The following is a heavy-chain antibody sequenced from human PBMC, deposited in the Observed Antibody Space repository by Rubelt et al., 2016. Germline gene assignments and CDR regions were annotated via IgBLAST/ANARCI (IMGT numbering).Heavy chain of an antibody. CDR1: GGSFSGYY. J-gene: IGHJ4*02. CDR3: ARLGGLIDY. V-gene: IGHV4-34*01. Sequence: QVQLQQWGAGLLKPSETLSLTCAVYGGSFSGYYWSWIRQPPGKGLEWLGEINHSGSTNYNPSLKRRVTISGDTSKIQFCLKLSSVTAADTAVYYCARLGGLIDYWGRGTLVTVSS. CDR2: INHSGST.